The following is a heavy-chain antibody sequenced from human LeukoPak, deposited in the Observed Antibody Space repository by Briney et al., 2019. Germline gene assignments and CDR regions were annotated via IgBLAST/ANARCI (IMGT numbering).Heavy chain of an antibody. CDR1: GFTFSAYE. Sequence: GGSLRLSCAASGFTFSAYEMNWVRQAPGKGLKWVSYIGSSGSTVYYADSVKGRFTISRDNAKNSLYMQMESLRDEDTAIYYCARDTLEYSNSPDALDIWGQGTMVTVSS. CDR2: IGSSGSTV. J-gene: IGHJ3*02. D-gene: IGHD4-23*01. V-gene: IGHV3-48*03. CDR3: ARDTLEYSNSPDALDI.